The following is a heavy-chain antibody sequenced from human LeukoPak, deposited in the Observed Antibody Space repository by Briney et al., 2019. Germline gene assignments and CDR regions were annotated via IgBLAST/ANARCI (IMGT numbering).Heavy chain of an antibody. D-gene: IGHD2-21*02. Sequence: ASVKVSCKTSGYTFTGYYVHWVRQAPGQGLEWMGRINPNSGDTNYAQKFQGRVTMTRDTSISTAYMELSRLRSDDTAVYYCARGYCGGDCFPDYWGQGTLVTVSS. J-gene: IGHJ4*02. V-gene: IGHV1-2*06. CDR1: GYTFTGYY. CDR2: INPNSGDT. CDR3: ARGYCGGDCFPDY.